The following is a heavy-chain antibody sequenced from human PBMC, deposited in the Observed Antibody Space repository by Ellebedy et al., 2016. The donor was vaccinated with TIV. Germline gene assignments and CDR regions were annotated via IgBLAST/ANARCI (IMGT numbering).Heavy chain of an antibody. V-gene: IGHV3-7*01. CDR3: ARSPYTGYSDLGFDY. D-gene: IGHD2-2*02. J-gene: IGHJ4*02. Sequence: GESLKISCAASGFTFSNYWMSWVRQAPGKGLEWVANIKQDGSETYYVDSVKGRVTISRDNAKNSLYLQMNSLRADDTAVYYCARSPYTGYSDLGFDYWGQGSLVTVSS. CDR1: GFTFSNYW. CDR2: IKQDGSET.